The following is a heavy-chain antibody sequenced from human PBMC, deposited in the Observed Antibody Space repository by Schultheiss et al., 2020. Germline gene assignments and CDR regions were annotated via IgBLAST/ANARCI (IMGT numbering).Heavy chain of an antibody. CDR2: ISYDGSNK. CDR1: GFTFSSYA. D-gene: IGHD6-19*01. J-gene: IGHJ4*02. Sequence: GESLKISCAASGFTFSSYAMHWVRQAPGKGLEWVAVISYDGSNKYYADSVKGRFTISRDNSKNTLYLQMNSLRAEDTAVYYCAKQQWLVGYWGQGTLVTVAS. CDR3: AKQQWLVGY. V-gene: IGHV3-30*07.